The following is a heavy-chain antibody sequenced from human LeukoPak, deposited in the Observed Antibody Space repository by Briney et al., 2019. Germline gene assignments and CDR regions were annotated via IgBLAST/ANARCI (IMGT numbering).Heavy chain of an antibody. J-gene: IGHJ4*02. CDR1: GFTFSDYS. V-gene: IGHV3-21*01. CDR2: ISGSTNYI. D-gene: IGHD1-26*01. Sequence: GGSLRLSCAASGFTFSDYSMNWVRQAPGKGLEWVSSISGSTNYIYYADSLKGRFTISRDNAKNSLYLQMNSLRVEDTGVYYCARDLYSGSDYWGQGTLVTVSS. CDR3: ARDLYSGSDY.